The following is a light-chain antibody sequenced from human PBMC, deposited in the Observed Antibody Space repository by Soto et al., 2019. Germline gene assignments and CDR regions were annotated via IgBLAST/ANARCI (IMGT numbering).Light chain of an antibody. CDR3: QQYDNLPWT. CDR2: DAS. Sequence: DIQMTQSPSSLSASVGERVTITCQASRDISNYLNWYQQKPGKAPKLLIYDASNLETGVPSRFSGSGSGTDFTFTISSLQPEDIATYYCQQYDNLPWTFGQGTKVEIK. V-gene: IGKV1-33*01. J-gene: IGKJ1*01. CDR1: RDISNY.